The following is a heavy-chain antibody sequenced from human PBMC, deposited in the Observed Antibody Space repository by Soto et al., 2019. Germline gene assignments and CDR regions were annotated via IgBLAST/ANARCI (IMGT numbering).Heavy chain of an antibody. CDR3: ARGPYDSSGYYTDHFDY. CDR1: GGSISSYY. V-gene: IGHV4-59*01. D-gene: IGHD3-22*01. CDR2: IYYSGST. J-gene: IGHJ4*02. Sequence: SETLSLTCTVSGGSISSYYWSWIRQPPGKGLEWIGYIYYSGSTNYNPSLKSRVTISVDTSKNQFSLKLSSVTAADTAVYYCARGPYDSSGYYTDHFDYWGQGTLVTVSS.